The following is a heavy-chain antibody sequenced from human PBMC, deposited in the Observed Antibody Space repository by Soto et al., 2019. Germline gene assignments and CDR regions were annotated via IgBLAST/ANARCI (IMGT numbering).Heavy chain of an antibody. CDR3: AKARITVIEDYMGV. D-gene: IGHD2-21*01. J-gene: IGHJ6*03. V-gene: IGHV3-9*01. Sequence: VQLVESGGALVQPGRSLRLSCAVSGFTFDDYGMHWVRQAPGKGLEWVSGISWNSGSMGYADSVKGRFTISRDNSKNSLYLQMNSLRPEDTALYHFAKARITVIEDYMGVWGKGTTVTVSS. CDR2: ISWNSGSM. CDR1: GFTFDDYG.